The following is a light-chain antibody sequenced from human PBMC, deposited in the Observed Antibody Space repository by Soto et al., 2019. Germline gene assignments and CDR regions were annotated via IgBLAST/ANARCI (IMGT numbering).Light chain of an antibody. CDR3: QQSYSTPVT. J-gene: IGKJ1*01. CDR2: AAS. Sequence: DIQMTQSPSSLSASVGDRVTITCRASQSISSYLNWYQQKPGKAPKLLIYAASSLQSGVPSRFSGSGSGTDFTLTISSLQPEDFATYYWQQSYSTPVTFGQGTKV. CDR1: QSISSY. V-gene: IGKV1-39*01.